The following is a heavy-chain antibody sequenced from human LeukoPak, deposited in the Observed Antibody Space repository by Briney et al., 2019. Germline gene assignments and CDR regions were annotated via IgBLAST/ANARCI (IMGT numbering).Heavy chain of an antibody. J-gene: IGHJ5*02. Sequence: NPGRSLRLSCAASGFTFSSYGMHWVRQAPGKGLEWVAVIWYDGSNKYYADSVKGRFTISRENSRKTLYLQMDSLRVEDTALYYCAKSDRSDSSGYYTSWGQGTLVTVSS. CDR3: AKSDRSDSSGYYTS. V-gene: IGHV3-33*06. CDR1: GFTFSSYG. D-gene: IGHD3-22*01. CDR2: IWYDGSNK.